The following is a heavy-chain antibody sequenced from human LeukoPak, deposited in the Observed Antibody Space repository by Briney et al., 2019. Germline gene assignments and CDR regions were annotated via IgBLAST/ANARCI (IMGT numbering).Heavy chain of an antibody. J-gene: IGHJ4*02. V-gene: IGHV3-23*01. CDR1: GFTFSSYA. CDR3: AKVIMVRGVIGDY. CDR2: ISGSGGST. Sequence: GGSLRLSCAASGFTFSSYAMSWVRQAPGKGLEWVSGISGSGGSTYYADSVKGRFTISRDNSKNTLYLQMNSLRAEDTAVYYCAKVIMVRGVIGDYWGQGTLVTVSS. D-gene: IGHD3-10*01.